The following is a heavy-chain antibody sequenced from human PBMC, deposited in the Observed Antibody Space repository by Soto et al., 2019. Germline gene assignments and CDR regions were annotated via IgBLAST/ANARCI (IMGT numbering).Heavy chain of an antibody. Sequence: SVKVSCKASGGTFSSYAISWVRQAPGQGLEWMGGIIPIFGTANYAQKFQGRVTITADESTSTAYMELSSLRSEDTAVYYCARGREAAGPGSGWFDPWGQGTLVTVSS. J-gene: IGHJ5*02. CDR3: ARGREAAGPGSGWFDP. CDR2: IIPIFGTA. D-gene: IGHD6-13*01. V-gene: IGHV1-69*13. CDR1: GGTFSSYA.